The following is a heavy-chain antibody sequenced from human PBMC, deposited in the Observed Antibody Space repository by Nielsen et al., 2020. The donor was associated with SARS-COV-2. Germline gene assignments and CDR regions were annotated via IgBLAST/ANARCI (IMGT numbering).Heavy chain of an antibody. CDR1: GGSISSSSYY. CDR2: IYYSGST. J-gene: IGHJ4*02. V-gene: IGHV4-39*01. CDR3: ARGPTRGWSIAARPIDY. Sequence: SETLSLTCTVSGGSISSSSYYWGWIRQPPGKGLEWIGSIYYSGSTYYNPSLKSRVTISVDTSKNQFSLKLSSVTAADTAVYYCARGPTRGWSIAARPIDYWGQGTLVTVSS. D-gene: IGHD6-6*01.